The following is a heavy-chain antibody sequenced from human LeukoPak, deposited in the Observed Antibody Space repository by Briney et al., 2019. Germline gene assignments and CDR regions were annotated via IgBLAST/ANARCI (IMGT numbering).Heavy chain of an antibody. D-gene: IGHD3-22*01. V-gene: IGHV4-30-2*01. CDR2: IYHNGST. J-gene: IGHJ3*02. Sequence: KPSETLSLTCAVSGGSISSGGYSWSWIRQPPGKGLEWIGYIYHNGSTYYNPSLKSRVTISVDRSKNQFSLKLSSVTAADTAVYYCARESHYYDSSGYYHDAFDIWGQGTMVTVSS. CDR1: GGSISSGGYS. CDR3: ARESHYYDSSGYYHDAFDI.